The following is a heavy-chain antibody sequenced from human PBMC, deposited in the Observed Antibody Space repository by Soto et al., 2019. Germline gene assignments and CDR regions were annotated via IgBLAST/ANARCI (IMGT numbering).Heavy chain of an antibody. V-gene: IGHV3-23*01. J-gene: IGHJ4*02. CDR2: ISGSGGST. CDR3: AKDALGYCISTSCLGPDY. CDR1: GFTFSSYA. Sequence: EVQLLESGGGLVQPGGSLSLACAASGFTFSSYAMSWVRQAPGKGLEWVSAISGSGGSTYYADSVKGRFTISRDNSKNTLYLQMNSLRAEDTAVYYCAKDALGYCISTSCLGPDYWGQGTLVTVSS. D-gene: IGHD2-2*01.